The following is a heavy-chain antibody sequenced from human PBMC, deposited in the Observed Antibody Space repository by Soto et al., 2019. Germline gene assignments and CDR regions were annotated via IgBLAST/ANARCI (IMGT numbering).Heavy chain of an antibody. CDR3: TSYSSSVYYYGMDV. D-gene: IGHD6-6*01. J-gene: IGHJ6*02. CDR2: IRSKAYGGTT. CDR1: GFTFGDYA. Sequence: GGSLRLSCTASGFTFGDYAMSWVRQAPGKGLEWVGFIRSKAYGGTTEYAASVKGRFAISRDDSKSIAYLQMNSLKTEDTAVYYCTSYSSSVYYYGMDVWGQGTTVTVSS. V-gene: IGHV3-49*04.